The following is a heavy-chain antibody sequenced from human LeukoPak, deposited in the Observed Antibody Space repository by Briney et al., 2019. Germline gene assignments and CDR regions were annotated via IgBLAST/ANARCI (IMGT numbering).Heavy chain of an antibody. J-gene: IGHJ4*02. CDR3: ARRSGSSTPSDD. V-gene: IGHV5-51*01. Sequence: GESLQISCQGSGYSFTNYWIAWVRQMPGQGLEWMGIIYPGDSNTNYSPAFQGQVTISVDKSINTAYLQWSSLKASDTAMYYCARRSGSSTPSDDWGQGTLVTVSS. CDR2: IYPGDSNT. CDR1: GYSFTNYW. D-gene: IGHD6-6*01.